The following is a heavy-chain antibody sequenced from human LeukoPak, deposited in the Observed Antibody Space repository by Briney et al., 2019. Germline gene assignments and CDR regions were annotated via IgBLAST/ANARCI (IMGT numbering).Heavy chain of an antibody. CDR2: IYHSGST. V-gene: IGHV4-38-2*02. J-gene: IGHJ4*02. Sequence: SETLSLTCTVSGYSISSGYYWGWIRQPPGKGLEWIGSIYHSGSTYYNPSLKSRVTISVDTSKNQFSLKLSSVTAADTAVYYCARLQSSQYFDYWGQGTLVTVSS. CDR3: ARLQSSQYFDY. CDR1: GYSISSGYY. D-gene: IGHD2-2*01.